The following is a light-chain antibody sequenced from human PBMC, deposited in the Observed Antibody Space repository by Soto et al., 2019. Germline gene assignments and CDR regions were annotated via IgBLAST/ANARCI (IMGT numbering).Light chain of an antibody. J-gene: IGKJ1*01. V-gene: IGKV3-15*01. CDR1: QSVSSN. CDR3: QQYNIWPPWT. Sequence: EIVMTQSPATLSVSPGERATLSCRASQSVSSNLAWYRQKPGQAPRLLIYGASTRATGIPARFSGSGSGTEFTLTISSLQSEDFAVYYCQQYNIWPPWTFGQGTKVEIK. CDR2: GAS.